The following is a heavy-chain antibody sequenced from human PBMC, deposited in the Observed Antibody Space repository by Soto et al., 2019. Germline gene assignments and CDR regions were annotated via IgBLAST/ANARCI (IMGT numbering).Heavy chain of an antibody. V-gene: IGHV3-23*01. Sequence: GGSLRLSCAASGFTFSSYAMSWVRQAPGKGLEWVSAISGSGGSTYYAVSVKARFSISRDNSKNTLYLQMNSLRAEATTVYYCAKVPPGVAAPHFFDSWGQGTLVTVSS. D-gene: IGHD2-15*01. J-gene: IGHJ4*02. CDR2: ISGSGGST. CDR3: AKVPPGVAAPHFFDS. CDR1: GFTFSSYA.